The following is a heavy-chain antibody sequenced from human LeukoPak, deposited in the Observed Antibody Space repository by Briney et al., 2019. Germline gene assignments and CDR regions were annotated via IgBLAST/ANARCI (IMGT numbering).Heavy chain of an antibody. CDR2: INHSGST. V-gene: IGHV4-34*01. CDR1: GGSFSGYY. D-gene: IGHD6-19*01. Sequence: PSETLSLTCAVYGGSFSGYYWSWIRQPPGKGLEWIGEINHSGSTNCNPSLKSRVTISVDTSKNQFSLKLSSVTAADTAVYYCAGNPWYSSGWYGHDYWGQGTLVTVSS. CDR3: AGNPWYSSGWYGHDY. J-gene: IGHJ4*02.